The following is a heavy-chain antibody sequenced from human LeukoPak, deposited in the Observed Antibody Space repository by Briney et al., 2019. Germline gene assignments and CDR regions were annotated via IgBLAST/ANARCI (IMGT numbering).Heavy chain of an antibody. D-gene: IGHD3-3*01. CDR2: INHSGSP. V-gene: IGHV4-34*01. CDR3: GSRRTAMFGVIKGPIDY. CDR1: GGSFSDYY. Sequence: PSETLSLTCAVYGGSFSDYYWTWIRQPPGKGVEWIGEINHSGSPNNNPSLKSRVSISFDTSKTQFSLQLTSVTAADTAVYYCGSRRTAMFGVIKGPIDYWGQGTLLTVSS. J-gene: IGHJ4*02.